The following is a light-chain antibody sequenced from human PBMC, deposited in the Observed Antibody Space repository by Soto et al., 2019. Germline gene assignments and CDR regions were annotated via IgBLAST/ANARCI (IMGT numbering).Light chain of an antibody. CDR3: QQYNNWPQT. CDR1: QSLRSS. CDR2: DAS. J-gene: IGKJ1*01. Sequence: EKLMTQSPDTLSVSIGERATLSCRASQSLRSSLAWYQQKPGQAPRLLIYDASTRATGIPARFSGSGSGTDFTLTISGLQSEDFAVYYCQQYNNWPQTFGQGTKVDIK. V-gene: IGKV3-15*01.